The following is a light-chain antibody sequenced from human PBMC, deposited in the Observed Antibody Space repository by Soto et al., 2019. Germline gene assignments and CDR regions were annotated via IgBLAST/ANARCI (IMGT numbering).Light chain of an antibody. V-gene: IGKV3D-15*01. J-gene: IGKJ1*01. Sequence: EIVMTQSPAALSVSPGERVTLSCRASESISTNLVWYQQKPGQAPRLLIYGASSRATGIPARFSGSGSGTDFTPTISSLPSEDFAIYHCQQYKSWPPAWTFGQGPKVDIK. CDR2: GAS. CDR3: QQYKSWPPAWT. CDR1: ESISTN.